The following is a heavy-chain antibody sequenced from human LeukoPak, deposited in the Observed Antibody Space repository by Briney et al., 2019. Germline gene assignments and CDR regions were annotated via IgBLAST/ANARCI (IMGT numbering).Heavy chain of an antibody. CDR1: GLAFSNSG. CDR2: MSGSDGST. V-gene: IGHV3-23*01. CDR3: AKDLGYYDSSGYFFDY. D-gene: IGHD3-22*01. J-gene: IGHJ4*02. Sequence: GGSLRLSCAASGLAFSNSGMSWVRQAPGKGLEWVSAMSGSDGSTYYADSVKGRFTISRDNSKNTLYLQMNSLRAEDTAVYYCAKDLGYYDSSGYFFDYWGQGTLVTVSS.